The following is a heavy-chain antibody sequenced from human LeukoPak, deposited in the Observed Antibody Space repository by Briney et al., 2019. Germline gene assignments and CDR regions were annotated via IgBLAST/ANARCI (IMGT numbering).Heavy chain of an antibody. CDR3: ASDLTMIVVATRMGAFDI. J-gene: IGHJ3*02. D-gene: IGHD3-22*01. V-gene: IGHV1-69*04. Sequence: ASVKVSCKASGGTFSSYAISWVRQAPGQGLEWMGRIIPILGIANYAQKFQGRVTITADKSTSTAYMELSSLRSEDTAVYYCASDLTMIVVATRMGAFDIWGQGTTVTVSS. CDR1: GGTFSSYA. CDR2: IIPILGIA.